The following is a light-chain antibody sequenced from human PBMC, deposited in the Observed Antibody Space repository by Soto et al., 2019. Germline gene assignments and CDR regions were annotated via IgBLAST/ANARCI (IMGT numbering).Light chain of an antibody. J-gene: IGLJ2*01. CDR2: DVS. V-gene: IGLV2-11*01. Sequence: QSALTQPRSVSGSPGQSVTLSCTGTSDDVGGYNYASWYQEHPGKAPKLMIYDVSKRPSGVPNRFSGSKSGNTASLTISGLQADDEAHYHCSSYAGNYTWVFGGGTKVTVL. CDR1: SDDVGGYNY. CDR3: SSYAGNYTWV.